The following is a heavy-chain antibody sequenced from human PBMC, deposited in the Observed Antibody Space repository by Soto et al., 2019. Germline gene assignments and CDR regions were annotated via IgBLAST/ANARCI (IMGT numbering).Heavy chain of an antibody. CDR2: INPNSGGT. J-gene: IGHJ6*02. D-gene: IGHD1-1*01. V-gene: IGHV1-2*02. CDR1: GYTFTGCY. CDR3: ARDRGNWNYFSGMDV. Sequence: GASVKVSCKASGYTFTGCYMHWVRQAPGQGLEWMGWINPNSGGTNYAQKFQGRVTMTRDTSISTAYMELSRLRSDDTAVYYCARDRGNWNYFSGMDVWGQGTTVTVSS.